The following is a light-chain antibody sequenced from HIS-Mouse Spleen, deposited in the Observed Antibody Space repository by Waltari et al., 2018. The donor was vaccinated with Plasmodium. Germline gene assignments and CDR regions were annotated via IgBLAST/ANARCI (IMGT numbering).Light chain of an antibody. Sequence: SYELTQPPSVSVSPGQTARITCSGDALPKKYAYWDQQKAGQAPVLVIDEDSKRPSGIAERFSGSSSGTMATLTSSGAQVEDEADYYCYSTDSSGNHRVFGGGTKLTVL. CDR2: EDS. J-gene: IGLJ3*02. V-gene: IGLV3-10*01. CDR1: ALPKKY. CDR3: YSTDSSGNHRV.